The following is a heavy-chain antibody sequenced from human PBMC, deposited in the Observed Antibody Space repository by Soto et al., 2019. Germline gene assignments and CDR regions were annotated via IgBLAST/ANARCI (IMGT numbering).Heavy chain of an antibody. V-gene: IGHV4-59*01. CDR3: ARSKGVMVPHYYYGMDV. CDR1: GGSISSYY. CDR2: IYYSGST. D-gene: IGHD2-15*01. Sequence: SETLSLTCTVSGGSISSYYWSWIRQPPGKGLEWIGYIYYSGSTNYNPSLKSRVTISVDTSKNQFSLKLSSVTAADTAVYYCARSKGVMVPHYYYGMDVWGQGTTVTVSS. J-gene: IGHJ6*02.